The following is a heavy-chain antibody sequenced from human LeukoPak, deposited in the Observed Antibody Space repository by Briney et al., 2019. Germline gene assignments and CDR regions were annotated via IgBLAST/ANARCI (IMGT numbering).Heavy chain of an antibody. CDR2: ICHSGST. D-gene: IGHD3-10*01. CDR1: GGSIRSGNG. CDR3: ARLVLRGLVGFDP. J-gene: IGHJ5*02. Sequence: PSGTLSLTCAVSGGSIRSGNGWSWVRQPPGKGLEWIGEICHSGSTSSNPSLDSRVTISLHNSKNPFSLKLNSLTAADTAVYSCARLVLRGLVGFDPWGQGTLVTVSS. V-gene: IGHV4-4*02.